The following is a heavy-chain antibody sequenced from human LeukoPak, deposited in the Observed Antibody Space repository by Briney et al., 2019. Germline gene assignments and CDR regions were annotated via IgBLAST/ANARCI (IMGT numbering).Heavy chain of an antibody. CDR2: ISSSSSYI. CDR3: ARDHHDTAMVTGYQEDY. J-gene: IGHJ4*02. D-gene: IGHD5-18*01. V-gene: IGHV3-21*01. CDR1: GFTFSSYS. Sequence: PGGSLRLSCVASGFTFSSYSLYWVRQAPGKGLEWVSSISSSSSYIYYADSVKGRFTISRDNAKNSLYLQMNSLRAEDTAVYYCARDHHDTAMVTGYQEDYWGQGTLVTVSS.